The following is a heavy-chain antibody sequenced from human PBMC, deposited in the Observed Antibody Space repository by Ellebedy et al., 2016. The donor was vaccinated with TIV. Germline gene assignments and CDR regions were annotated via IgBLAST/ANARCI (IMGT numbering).Heavy chain of an antibody. V-gene: IGHV3-23*01. Sequence: GESLKISCAASGFTFSGYAMIWVRQAPGKGLHWVSAISGSGHSAYYGDSVMGRFTISRDNSKNTLYLQMNSLRAEDTAAYYCAKDGGRDCGGDCYPHFDYWGQGTLVTVSS. D-gene: IGHD2-21*02. J-gene: IGHJ4*02. CDR1: GFTFSGYA. CDR3: AKDGGRDCGGDCYPHFDY. CDR2: ISGSGHSA.